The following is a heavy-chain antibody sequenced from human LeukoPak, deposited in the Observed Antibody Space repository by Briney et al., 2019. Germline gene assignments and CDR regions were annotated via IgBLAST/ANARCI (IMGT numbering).Heavy chain of an antibody. J-gene: IGHJ4*02. D-gene: IGHD6-13*01. CDR3: ARGYSSRLNMKPYYFDY. V-gene: IGHV4-31*03. CDR1: GGSISSGGYY. CDR2: IYYSGST. Sequence: SETLSLTCTVSGGSISSGGYYWSWIRQHPGKGLEWIGYIYYSGSTYYNPSLKSRVTISVDTSKNQFSLKLSSVTAADTAVYYCARGYSSRLNMKPYYFDYWSQGTLVTVSS.